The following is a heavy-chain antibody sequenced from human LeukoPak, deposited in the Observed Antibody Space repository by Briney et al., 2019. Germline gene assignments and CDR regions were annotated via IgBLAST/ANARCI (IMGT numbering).Heavy chain of an antibody. Sequence: PSQTLSLTCTVSGGSINSGSYYWSWIRQPPGKGLEWVGYIYFTGSTNYNPSLKSRVTISVDTSNNRFSLKLNSVTAADTAVYYCARGGAFLTDWGQGTLVTVSS. CDR3: ARGGAFLTD. D-gene: IGHD1-26*01. V-gene: IGHV4-61*09. CDR2: IYFTGST. CDR1: GGSINSGSYY. J-gene: IGHJ4*02.